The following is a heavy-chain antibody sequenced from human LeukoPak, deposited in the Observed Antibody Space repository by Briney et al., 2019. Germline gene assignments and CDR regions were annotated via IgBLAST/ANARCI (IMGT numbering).Heavy chain of an antibody. V-gene: IGHV3-48*02. CDR2: ISLGNSTM. D-gene: IGHD2-15*01. J-gene: IGHJ4*02. CDR3: ARVGNGRSWDY. CDR1: GFXFSSFT. Sequence: GGSLRLSCEASGFXFSSFTINWAREVPGKGLEWISYISLGNSTMFYAASVKGRFTIPRDNAKNSLYLQMNSLRDDDTAVYYCARVGNGRSWDYWGQGTLVTVSS.